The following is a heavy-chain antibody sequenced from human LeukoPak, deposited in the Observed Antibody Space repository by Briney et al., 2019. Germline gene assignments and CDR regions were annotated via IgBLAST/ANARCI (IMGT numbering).Heavy chain of an antibody. V-gene: IGHV7-4-1*02. CDR2: INTNTGNP. CDR1: GYTFTSST. Sequence: ASVKVSCKASGYTFTSSTMNWVRQAPGQGLEWMGWINTNTGNPTCAQGFTGRFVFSLDTSVSTAYLQISSLKAEDTAVYYCARLSPGDYYYGMDVWGQGTTVTVSS. J-gene: IGHJ6*02. CDR3: ARLSPGDYYYGMDV.